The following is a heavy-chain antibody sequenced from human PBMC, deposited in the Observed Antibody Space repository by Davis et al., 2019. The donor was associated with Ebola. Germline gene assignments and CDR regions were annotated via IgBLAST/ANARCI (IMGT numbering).Heavy chain of an antibody. D-gene: IGHD2-15*01. CDR3: ARGRIGCSGGSCFNWFDP. Sequence: SETLSLTCTVSGGSISSSSYYWGWIRQPPGKGLEWIGSIYYSGSTYYNPSLKSRVTISVDTSKNQFSLKLSSVTAADTAVYYCARGRIGCSGGSCFNWFDPWGQGTLVTVSS. CDR1: GGSISSSSYY. V-gene: IGHV4-39*07. J-gene: IGHJ5*02. CDR2: IYYSGST.